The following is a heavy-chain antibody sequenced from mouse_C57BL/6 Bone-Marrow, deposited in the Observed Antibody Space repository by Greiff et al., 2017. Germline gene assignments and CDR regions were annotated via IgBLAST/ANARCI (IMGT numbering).Heavy chain of an antibody. CDR1: GFTFTDYY. V-gene: IGHV1-84*01. J-gene: IGHJ2*01. CDR3: ERGRWGDYFDY. Sequence: VQGVESGPDLVKPGASVKISCKASGFTFTDYYINWVKQRPGQGLEWIGWIYPGSGNTKYNDKFKGKAPLAVDTSASTAYMHLSSRTSEDSAVYFFERGRWGDYFDYWGQGTTLTVSS. CDR2: IYPGSGNT. D-gene: IGHD1-1*02.